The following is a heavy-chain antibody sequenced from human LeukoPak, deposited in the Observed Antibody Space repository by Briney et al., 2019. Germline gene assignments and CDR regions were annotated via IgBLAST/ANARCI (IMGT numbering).Heavy chain of an antibody. V-gene: IGHV3-30*18. CDR1: GVTLSPYA. Sequence: GSLSLSCAASGVTLSPYATHWVRQAPGKGLEWVAVISYEGGTQHYADSVKGRFILSRDNPRNTLYLQMNILRTEDTAVYYCAKEGTSHASTWYHLWG. CDR3: AKEGTSHASTWYHL. J-gene: IGHJ6*01. D-gene: IGHD6-13*01. CDR2: ISYEGGTQ.